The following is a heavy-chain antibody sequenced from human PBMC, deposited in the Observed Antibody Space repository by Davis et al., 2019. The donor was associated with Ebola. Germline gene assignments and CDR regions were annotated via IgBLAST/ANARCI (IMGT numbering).Heavy chain of an antibody. CDR3: ARGAWTNYGWWYFDY. CDR2: IYYSGST. J-gene: IGHJ4*02. D-gene: IGHD3-10*01. CDR1: GDSISNYY. V-gene: IGHV4-59*01. Sequence: PSETLSLSCTVSGDSISNYYWSWIRQSPGKGLEWIGFIYYSGSTNYNPSLKSRVTISIGASRNQFSLKMTSLTDEDTAMYYCARGAWTNYGWWYFDYRGQGTLVTVSS.